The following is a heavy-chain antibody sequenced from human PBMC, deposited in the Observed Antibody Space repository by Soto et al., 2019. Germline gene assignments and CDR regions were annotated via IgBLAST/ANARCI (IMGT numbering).Heavy chain of an antibody. D-gene: IGHD6-13*01. CDR3: AKDMVGRAAAGRHYYYYGMDV. Sequence: GGSLRLSCAASGFTFDDYAMHWVRQAPGKGLEWVSGISWNSGSIGYADSVKGRFTISRDNAKNSLYLQMNSLRAEDTALYYCAKDMVGRAAAGRHYYYYGMDVWGQGTTVTVS. CDR2: ISWNSGSI. V-gene: IGHV3-9*01. CDR1: GFTFDDYA. J-gene: IGHJ6*02.